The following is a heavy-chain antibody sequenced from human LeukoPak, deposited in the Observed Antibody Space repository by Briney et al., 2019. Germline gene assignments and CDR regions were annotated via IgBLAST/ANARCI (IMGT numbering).Heavy chain of an antibody. V-gene: IGHV1-3*04. J-gene: IGHJ4*02. CDR2: VNTDSTKS. CDR1: GHIFTTHY. CDR3: AMSVEMAAIPSFDY. D-gene: IGHD5-24*01. Sequence: GASVKVSCKTSGHIFTTHYIHWMRQAPGQRLEWLGRVNTDSTKSEYSQKFQGRVIITRDTSASTAYMEMSGLRSEDTAMYYCAMSVEMAAIPSFDYWGQGTLVTVSS.